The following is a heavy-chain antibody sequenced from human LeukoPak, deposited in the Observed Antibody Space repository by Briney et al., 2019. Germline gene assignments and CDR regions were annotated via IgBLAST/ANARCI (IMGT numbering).Heavy chain of an antibody. D-gene: IGHD3-9*01. V-gene: IGHV3-48*03. CDR2: ISSSGSTI. Sequence: TGGSLRLSCAASGFTFSSYEMNWVRQAPGKGLEWVSYISSSGSTIYYADSVKGRFTISRDNAKSSLYLQMNSLRAEDTAVYYCARDRRLRYFDWLVDYWGQGTLVTVSS. J-gene: IGHJ4*02. CDR3: ARDRRLRYFDWLVDY. CDR1: GFTFSSYE.